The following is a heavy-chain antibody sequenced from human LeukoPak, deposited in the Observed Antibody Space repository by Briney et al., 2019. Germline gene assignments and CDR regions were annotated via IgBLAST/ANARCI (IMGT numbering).Heavy chain of an antibody. Sequence: GGSLRLSCAASGFTFSSYAMHWVRQAPGKGLEWVAVISYDGSNKYYADSVKGRFTISRDNSKNTLYLQMNSLRAEDTAVYYCASDAMTYYYDSSGPSVDYWGQGTLVTVSS. V-gene: IGHV3-30*04. CDR1: GFTFSSYA. CDR3: ASDAMTYYYDSSGPSVDY. D-gene: IGHD3-22*01. CDR2: ISYDGSNK. J-gene: IGHJ4*02.